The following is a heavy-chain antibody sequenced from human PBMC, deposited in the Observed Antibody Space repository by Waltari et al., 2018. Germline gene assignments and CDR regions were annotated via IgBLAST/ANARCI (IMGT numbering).Heavy chain of an antibody. CDR3: ARLRGRAAAGIGGRHAFDI. V-gene: IGHV1-2*06. D-gene: IGHD6-13*01. CDR1: GYTFTDYY. CDR2: INPNSGGT. Sequence: VQLVQSGTEVKKPGATVKISCKVSGYTFTDYYMHWVQQAPGKGLEWMGRINPNSGGTNYAQKFQGRVTMTRDTSISTAYMELSRLRSDDTAVYYCARLRGRAAAGIGGRHAFDIWGQGTMVTVSS. J-gene: IGHJ3*02.